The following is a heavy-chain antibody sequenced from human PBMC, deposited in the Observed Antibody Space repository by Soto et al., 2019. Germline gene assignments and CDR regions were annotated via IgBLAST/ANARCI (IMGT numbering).Heavy chain of an antibody. D-gene: IGHD4-17*01. CDR3: ARAPDYGGNSDWFDP. CDR2: IYYSGST. J-gene: IGHJ5*02. V-gene: IGHV4-31*11. Sequence: SETLSLTCAVYGGSFSGYYWIWIRQHPGKGLEWIGYIYYSGSTYYNPSLKSRVTISVDTSKNQFSLKLSSVTAADTAVYYCARAPDYGGNSDWFDPWGQGTLVTVSS. CDR1: GGSFSGYY.